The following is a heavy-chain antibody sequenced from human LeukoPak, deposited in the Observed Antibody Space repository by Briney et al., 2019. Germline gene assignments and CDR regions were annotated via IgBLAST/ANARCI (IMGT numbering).Heavy chain of an antibody. CDR3: ARDLSTVTTLTLFDY. D-gene: IGHD4-17*01. V-gene: IGHV3-21*01. CDR2: ISSRGTYV. Sequence: GGSLRLSCAASGFTFSTYTMNWVRQAPGEGLEWVSSISSRGTYVYYADSVKGRFTISRDNARNSLYLQMNSLRAEDTAVYYCARDLSTVTTLTLFDYWGQGTLVTVSS. CDR1: GFTFSTYT. J-gene: IGHJ4*02.